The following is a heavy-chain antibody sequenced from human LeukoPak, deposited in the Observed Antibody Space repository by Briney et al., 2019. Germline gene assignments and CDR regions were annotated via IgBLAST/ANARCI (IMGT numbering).Heavy chain of an antibody. CDR2: ISNSGNTI. CDR1: TLTFSDYC. Sequence: GGSLRLSCAASTLTFSDYCMIWIRQAPGKGLEWVSYISNSGNTIYYADSVKGRFTISRDNSKNTLYLQMDSLRSEDTGVYYCVRQAQEDYWGQGTLVTVSS. CDR3: VRQAQEDY. V-gene: IGHV3-11*04. J-gene: IGHJ4*02.